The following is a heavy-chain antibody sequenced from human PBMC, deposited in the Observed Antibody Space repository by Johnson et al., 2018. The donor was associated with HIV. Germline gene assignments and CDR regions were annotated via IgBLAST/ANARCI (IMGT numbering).Heavy chain of an antibody. CDR2: INWNGGST. V-gene: IGHV3-20*04. Sequence: EVQLVESGGGVVQPGGSLRLSCAASGFTFDDYGMSWVRQAPGKGLEWVSGINWNGGSTGYADSVKGRFTISRDNAKNSLYLQMNRLRAEDTALYYCAREGITVIVVPTGAFDIWGQGTMVTVSS. J-gene: IGHJ3*02. CDR3: AREGITVIVVPTGAFDI. D-gene: IGHD3-22*01. CDR1: GFTFDDYG.